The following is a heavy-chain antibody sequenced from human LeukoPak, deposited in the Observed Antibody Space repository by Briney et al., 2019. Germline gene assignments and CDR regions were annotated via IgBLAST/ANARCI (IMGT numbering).Heavy chain of an antibody. CDR1: GFTFTTYA. Sequence: GGSLRLSCAASGFTFTTYAVSWVRQAPGKGLEWVSTISGSGGSTFYADSVRGRFTISRDNSKNTLYLQVNSLRAEDTAVYYCARERREGSYYYDSSGYAVWGQGTLVTVSS. CDR3: ARERREGSYYYDSSGYAV. D-gene: IGHD3-22*01. J-gene: IGHJ4*02. CDR2: ISGSGGST. V-gene: IGHV3-23*01.